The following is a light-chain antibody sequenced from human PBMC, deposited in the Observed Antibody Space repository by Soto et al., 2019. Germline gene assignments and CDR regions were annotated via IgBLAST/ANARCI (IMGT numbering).Light chain of an antibody. Sequence: EIVLTQSPATLSLSPGERATLSCRASQSVSSYLAWYQQKPGQAPRLLIYDGSSRATSIPAWFSGSGSGTDFTLTISSVDPEDFAVYYCQQRSNWPVTFGQGTKLEIK. CDR1: QSVSSY. CDR2: DGS. J-gene: IGKJ2*01. V-gene: IGKV3-11*01. CDR3: QQRSNWPVT.